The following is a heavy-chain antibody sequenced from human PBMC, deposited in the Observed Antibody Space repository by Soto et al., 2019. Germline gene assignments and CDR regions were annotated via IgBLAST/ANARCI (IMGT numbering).Heavy chain of an antibody. Sequence: QVQLRESGPGLVKPSQTLSLTCTVSDDSISSGGYYWAWIRQHPGRGLEWIGYIYYTGSTYYSPSLKSRLTISVDTSQNQFSLDLTSVTAADTAVYYCARCGYSGTSRWLAPWGPGTPVAVSS. CDR2: IYYTGST. CDR3: ARCGYSGTSRWLAP. D-gene: IGHD5-18*01. CDR1: DDSISSGGYY. V-gene: IGHV4-31*03. J-gene: IGHJ5*02.